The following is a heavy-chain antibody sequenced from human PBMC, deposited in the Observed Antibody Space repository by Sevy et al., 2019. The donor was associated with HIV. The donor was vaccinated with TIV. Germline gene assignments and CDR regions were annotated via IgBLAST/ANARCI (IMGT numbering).Heavy chain of an antibody. J-gene: IGHJ3*01. Sequence: GGSLRLSCAASEFSISNYNMNWVRRAPGKGLEWVSYISKRSVTKYYTDTVKGGFTISRDNAENSLYLQMNSLRDEDTAAYYCARAASGHFVFALWGPGTQVTVSS. D-gene: IGHD6-25*01. CDR1: EFSISNYN. CDR3: ARAASGHFVFAL. CDR2: ISKRSVTK. V-gene: IGHV3-48*02.